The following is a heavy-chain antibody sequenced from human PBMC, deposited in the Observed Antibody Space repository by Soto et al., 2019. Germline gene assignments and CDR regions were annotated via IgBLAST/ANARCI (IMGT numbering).Heavy chain of an antibody. J-gene: IGHJ4*02. V-gene: IGHV1-8*01. CDR1: GYTFTSYD. CDR2: MNPNSGNT. D-gene: IGHD1-26*01. Sequence: ASVKVSCKASGYTFTSYDINWVRQATGQGLEWMGWMNPNSGNTGYAQKFQGRVTMTRNTSISTAYMELSSLRSEDTTVYYCARGPRNGSFFDYWGQGTLVTVSS. CDR3: ARGPRNGSFFDY.